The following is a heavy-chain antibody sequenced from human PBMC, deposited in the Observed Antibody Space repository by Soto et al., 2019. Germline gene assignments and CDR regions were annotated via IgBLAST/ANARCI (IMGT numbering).Heavy chain of an antibody. V-gene: IGHV1-46*01. J-gene: IGHJ6*02. CDR1: GYTFTSYY. CDR2: INPSGGST. Sequence: ASVKVSCKASGYTFTSYYMHWVRQAPGQGLEWMGIINPSGGSTSYAQKFQGRVTMTRDTSTSTVYMELSSLRSEDTAVYYCARAGAGVVIYYYYYGMDGWGQGTTVTVSS. D-gene: IGHD3-3*01. CDR3: ARAGAGVVIYYYYYGMDG.